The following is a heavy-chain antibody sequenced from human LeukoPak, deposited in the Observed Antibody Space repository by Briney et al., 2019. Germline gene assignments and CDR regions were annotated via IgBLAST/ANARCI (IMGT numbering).Heavy chain of an antibody. CDR3: ARQGSYFDY. J-gene: IGHJ4*02. CDR1: GYSFTSYW. Sequence: GESLKISFKGSGYSFTSYWIAWVPQIPGKGLEWMGIIYPGDSDTRYSPSFQGQVTISADKSISTAYLQWSSLKASDTAMYYCARQGSYFDYWAQGTLVTVSS. CDR2: IYPGDSDT. V-gene: IGHV5-51*01.